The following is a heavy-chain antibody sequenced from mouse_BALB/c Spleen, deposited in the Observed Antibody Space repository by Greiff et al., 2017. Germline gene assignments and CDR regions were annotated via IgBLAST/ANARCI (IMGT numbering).Heavy chain of an antibody. CDR2: INPYNGDT. CDR3: ARGNGRGRRRLDY. Sequence: VQLQQSGPELVKPGASVKISCKASGYSFTGYFMNWVMQSHGKSLEWIGRINPYNGDTFYNQKFKGKATLTVDKSSSTAHMELRSLASEDSAVYYCARGNGRGRRRLDYWGQGTTLTVSA. V-gene: IGHV1-20*02. D-gene: IGHD2-1*01. J-gene: IGHJ2*01. CDR1: GYSFTGYF.